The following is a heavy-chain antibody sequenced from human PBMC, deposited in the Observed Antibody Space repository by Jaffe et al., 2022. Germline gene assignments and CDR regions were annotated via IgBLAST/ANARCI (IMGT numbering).Heavy chain of an antibody. D-gene: IGHD6-13*01. CDR2: MNPNSGNT. V-gene: IGHV1-8*01. Sequence: QVQLVQSGAEVKKPGASVKVSCKASGYTFTSYDINWVRQATGQGLEWMGWMNPNSGNTGYAQKFQGRVTMTRNTSISTAYMELSSLRSEDTAVYYCARGDEHSSRKGVNWFDPWGQGTLVTVSS. J-gene: IGHJ5*02. CDR1: GYTFTSYD. CDR3: ARGDEHSSRKGVNWFDP.